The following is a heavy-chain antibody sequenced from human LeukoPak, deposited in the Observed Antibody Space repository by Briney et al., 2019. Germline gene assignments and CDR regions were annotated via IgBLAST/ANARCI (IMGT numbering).Heavy chain of an antibody. V-gene: IGHV4-39*01. Sequence: PSETLSLTCTVSGGSISSSSYYWVWIRQPPGKGLEWIGSIYYSGSTYYNPSLKSRVTISVDTSKNQFSLKLSSVTAADTAVYYCARTFPPRAVAGSGFDSDYWGQGTLVTVSS. D-gene: IGHD6-19*01. CDR1: GGSISSSSYY. CDR2: IYYSGST. J-gene: IGHJ4*02. CDR3: ARTFPPRAVAGSGFDSDY.